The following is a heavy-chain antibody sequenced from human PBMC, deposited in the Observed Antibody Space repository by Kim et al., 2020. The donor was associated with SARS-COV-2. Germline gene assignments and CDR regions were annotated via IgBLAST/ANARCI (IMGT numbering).Heavy chain of an antibody. V-gene: IGHV4-59*01. D-gene: IGHD3-9*01. CDR1: GGSISSYY. CDR2: IYYSGST. CDR3: ARGSTYYDILTGRITYYYGMDV. J-gene: IGHJ6*02. Sequence: SETLSLTCTVSGGSISSYYWSWIRQPPGKGLEWIGYIYYSGSTNYNPSLKSRVTISVDTSKNQFSLKLSSVTAADTAVYYCARGSTYYDILTGRITYYYGMDVWGQGTMVTVSS.